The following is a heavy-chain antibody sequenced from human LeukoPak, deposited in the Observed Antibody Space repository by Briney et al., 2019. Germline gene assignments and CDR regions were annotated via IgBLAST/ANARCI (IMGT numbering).Heavy chain of an antibody. J-gene: IGHJ3*02. CDR1: GYTFTGYY. D-gene: IGHD1-26*01. V-gene: IGHV1-2*02. CDR2: INPNSGGT. CDR3: ARDPAGWELPYAFDI. Sequence: ASVKVSCKASGYTFTGYYMHWVRQAPGQGLEWMGWINPNSGGTNYAQKFQGRVTMTRDTSISTAYMELSRLRSDGTAVYYCARDPAGWELPYAFDIWGQGTMVTASS.